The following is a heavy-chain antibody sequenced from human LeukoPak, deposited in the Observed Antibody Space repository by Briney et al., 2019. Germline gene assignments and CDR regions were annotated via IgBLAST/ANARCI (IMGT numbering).Heavy chain of an antibody. CDR2: ISYDGCNK. Sequence: GGTLRISCAASGFTFSSYAMHRVRQAPGKGLDRVAAISYDGCNKYYADSVKSRFTISRDNSKNTLYLQMNSLRAEDTAVYYCAGEKGFGELHGMDVWGQGTTVTVSS. CDR1: GFTFSSYA. J-gene: IGHJ6*02. D-gene: IGHD3-10*01. V-gene: IGHV3-30-3*01. CDR3: AGEKGFGELHGMDV.